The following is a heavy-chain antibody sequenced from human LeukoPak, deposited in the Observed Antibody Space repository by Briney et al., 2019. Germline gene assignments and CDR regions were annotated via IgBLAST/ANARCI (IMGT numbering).Heavy chain of an antibody. CDR3: ARVRGGGSPWGAFDI. V-gene: IGHV4-34*01. CDR2: INHSGST. Sequence: SETLSLTCAVYGGSFSGYYWSWIRQPPGKGLEWIGEINHSGSTNYNPSLKSRVTISVDTSKNQFSLKLSSVTAADTAVYYCARVRGGGSPWGAFDIWGQGTMVTVSS. J-gene: IGHJ3*02. CDR1: GGSFSGYY. D-gene: IGHD2-15*01.